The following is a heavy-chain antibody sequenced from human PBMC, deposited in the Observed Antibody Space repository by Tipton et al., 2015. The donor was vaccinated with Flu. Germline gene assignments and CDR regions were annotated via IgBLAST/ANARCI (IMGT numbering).Heavy chain of an antibody. D-gene: IGHD6-13*01. Sequence: TLSLTCTVSGYSISSGYYWGWVRQPPGKGLEWIGTIYHRGNTYYNPSLKSRVTISVDTSKNQFSLKLSSVTAADTAVYYCARGIYISSSWYVGRGDPNKNDYWGQGTLVTVSS. CDR2: IYHRGNT. V-gene: IGHV4-38-2*02. CDR3: ARGIYISSSWYVGRGDPNKNDY. CDR1: GYSISSGYY. J-gene: IGHJ4*02.